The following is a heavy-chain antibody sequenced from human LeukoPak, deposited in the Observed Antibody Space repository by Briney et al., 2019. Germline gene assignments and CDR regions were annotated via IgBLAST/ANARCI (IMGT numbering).Heavy chain of an antibody. CDR3: AKDFGPAAGRLNY. D-gene: IGHD6-13*01. Sequence: GSLRLSCAASGFTFSSYGMHWVRQAPGKGLEWVAFIRYDGSNKYYADSVKGRFTISRDNSKNTLYLQMNSLRAEDTAVYYCAKDFGPAAGRLNYWGQRTLITVSS. J-gene: IGHJ4*02. CDR1: GFTFSSYG. V-gene: IGHV3-30*02. CDR2: IRYDGSNK.